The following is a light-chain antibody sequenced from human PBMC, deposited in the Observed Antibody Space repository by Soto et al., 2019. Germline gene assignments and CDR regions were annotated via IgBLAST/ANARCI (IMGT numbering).Light chain of an antibody. V-gene: IGKV1-27*01. CDR1: QGINHF. CDR3: QKYDGSPLT. Sequence: DIQMTQSPSSLSASIGDRVTITCRASQGINHFLAWYQQKPGKVPKLLISAASTLHSEVPSRFSGSGSGTDFSLTISSLQPEDVATYYCQKYDGSPLTYGGGTKVEIK. CDR2: AAS. J-gene: IGKJ4*01.